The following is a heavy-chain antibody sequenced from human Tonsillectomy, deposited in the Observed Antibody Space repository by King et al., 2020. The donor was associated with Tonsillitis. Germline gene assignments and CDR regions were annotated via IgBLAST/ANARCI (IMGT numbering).Heavy chain of an antibody. CDR2: IYSGGSST. V-gene: IGHV3-23*03. CDR1: GFTFSSYA. D-gene: IGHD2-21*02. Sequence: VQLVESGGGLVQPGGSLRLSCAASGFTFSSYAMSWVRQAPGKGLEWVSVIYSGGSSTYYADSVKGRFTIYRDNYKNTLYLQMNSLRADDTAVYYCSKDWPAYCGGDCYSHGFDYWGQGTLVTVSS. CDR3: SKDWPAYCGGDCYSHGFDY. J-gene: IGHJ4*02.